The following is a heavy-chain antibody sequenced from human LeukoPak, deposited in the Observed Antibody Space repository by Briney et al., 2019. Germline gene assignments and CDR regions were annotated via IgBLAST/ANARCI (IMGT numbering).Heavy chain of an antibody. V-gene: IGHV3-33*08. J-gene: IGHJ4*02. CDR2: MWYDGSNK. Sequence: GGSLRLSCAASGFTFFSYGMHWVRQAPGKGLEWVAVMWYDGSNKYYADSVKGRFTISRDDSKNTLYLQMNSLRAEDTAMYYCARGLPPVMKYYFDYWGQGTLVTVSS. D-gene: IGHD4-11*01. CDR3: ARGLPPVMKYYFDY. CDR1: GFTFFSYG.